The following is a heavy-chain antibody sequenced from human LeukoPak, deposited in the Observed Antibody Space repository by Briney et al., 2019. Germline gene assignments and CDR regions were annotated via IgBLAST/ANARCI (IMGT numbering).Heavy chain of an antibody. CDR3: ARHDYRGINDGMDV. Sequence: SETLSLTCVVYGGSFRGHYWSWIRQPPGKGLEWIGEINHSGSTNYIPSLKSRVTISVDTSKSQFSLKLSSVTAADTAVYYCARHDYRGINDGMDVWGQGTTVIVSS. D-gene: IGHD3-16*02. CDR2: INHSGST. CDR1: GGSFRGHY. V-gene: IGHV4-34*01. J-gene: IGHJ6*02.